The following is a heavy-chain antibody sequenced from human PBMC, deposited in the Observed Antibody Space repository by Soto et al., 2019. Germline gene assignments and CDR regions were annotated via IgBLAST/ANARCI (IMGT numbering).Heavy chain of an antibody. V-gene: IGHV3-30-3*01. CDR2: ISYDGSNK. D-gene: IGHD5-12*01. Sequence: QVQLVESGGGVVQPGRSLRLSCAASGFTFSSYAMHWVRQAPGKGLEWVAVISYDGSNKYYADSVKGRFTISRDNSENTLYLQMNGLRAEDTAVYYCARDYYRFNSGYGFSMDVWGQGTTVTVSS. J-gene: IGHJ6*02. CDR1: GFTFSSYA. CDR3: ARDYYRFNSGYGFSMDV.